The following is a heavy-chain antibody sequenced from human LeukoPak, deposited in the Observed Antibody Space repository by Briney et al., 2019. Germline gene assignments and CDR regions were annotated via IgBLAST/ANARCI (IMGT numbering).Heavy chain of an antibody. Sequence: GASVKVSCKASGGSFSNFTIYWVRQAPGQGLEWMGRIIPILGITNYAQKFRGRVTIAADKSTTTAYMELGSLRSDDTAVYYCASGGSWLQLDYWGQGTLVTVSS. CDR2: IIPILGIT. CDR1: GGSFSNFT. J-gene: IGHJ4*02. D-gene: IGHD5-24*01. V-gene: IGHV1-69*02. CDR3: ASGGSWLQLDY.